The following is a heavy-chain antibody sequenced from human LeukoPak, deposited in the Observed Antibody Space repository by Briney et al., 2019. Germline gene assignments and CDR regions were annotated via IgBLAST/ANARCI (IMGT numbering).Heavy chain of an antibody. D-gene: IGHD2-2*02. Sequence: ASVKLSCKASGYTFTSYGISWVRQAPGQGLEWMGWISIYDGKTLYAQKFQGRVTMTTDTSTSTAYMELRSLRSDGTAVYYCARGVRENRSWYTVHFDYWGQGTLVTVSS. V-gene: IGHV1-18*01. J-gene: IGHJ4*02. CDR1: GYTFTSYG. CDR2: ISIYDGKT. CDR3: ARGVRENRSWYTVHFDY.